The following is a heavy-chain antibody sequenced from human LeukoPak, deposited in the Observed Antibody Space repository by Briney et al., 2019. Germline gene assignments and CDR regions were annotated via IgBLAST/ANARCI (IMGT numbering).Heavy chain of an antibody. Sequence: SETLSLTCTVSGGSISSSSYYWGWIRQPPGKGLEWIGSIYYSGSTYYNPSLKSRVTISVDTSKNQFSLKLSSVTAADTAVYYCARADGRVISWGQGTLVTVS. J-gene: IGHJ4*02. CDR1: GGSISSSSYY. D-gene: IGHD2-21*01. V-gene: IGHV4-39*01. CDR2: IYYSGST. CDR3: ARADGRVIS.